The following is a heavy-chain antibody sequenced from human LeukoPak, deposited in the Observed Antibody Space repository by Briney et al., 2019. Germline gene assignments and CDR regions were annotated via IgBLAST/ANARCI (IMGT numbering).Heavy chain of an antibody. V-gene: IGHV4-59*01. CDR3: ARPPSPYCSSTRCLYHMDG. D-gene: IGHD2-2*01. Sequence: SETLSLTCTVSGGSISSYYWTWIRQPPGKGLEWIGYIYYSGSTNYNPSLKSRVTISVDTSKNQFSLKLSSVTAADTAVYYCARPPSPYCSSTRCLYHMDGWGQGTTVTGPS. CDR1: GGSISSYY. CDR2: IYYSGST. J-gene: IGHJ6*02.